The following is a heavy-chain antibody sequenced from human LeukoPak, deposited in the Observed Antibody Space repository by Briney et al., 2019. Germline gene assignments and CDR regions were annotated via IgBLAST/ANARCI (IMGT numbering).Heavy chain of an antibody. J-gene: IGHJ3*02. CDR3: AKDVAAGTAYAFDI. V-gene: IGHV3-33*06. D-gene: IGHD6-19*01. CDR2: IWYDGSKK. CDR1: DFVFSSYG. Sequence: GESLKISCEASDFVFSSYGMHWVRQAPDKGLEWVAVIWYDGSKKYYAESVKGRFTISRDNSKNALYLQMNSLRAEDTAAYYCAKDVAAGTAYAFDIWGQGTMVTVSS.